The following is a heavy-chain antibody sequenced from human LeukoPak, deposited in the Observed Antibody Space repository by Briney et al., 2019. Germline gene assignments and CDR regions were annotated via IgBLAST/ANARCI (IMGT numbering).Heavy chain of an antibody. CDR3: ARGPGIAAAGTKYYYYYMDV. CDR1: GGTFSSYA. J-gene: IGHJ6*03. V-gene: IGHV1-69*13. D-gene: IGHD6-13*01. Sequence: SVKVSCKXSGGTFSSYAISWVRQAPGQGLEWMGGIIPIFGTANYPQKFQGRVTITADESTSTAYMELSSLRSEDTAVYYCARGPGIAAAGTKYYYYYMDVWGKGTTVTVSS. CDR2: IIPIFGTA.